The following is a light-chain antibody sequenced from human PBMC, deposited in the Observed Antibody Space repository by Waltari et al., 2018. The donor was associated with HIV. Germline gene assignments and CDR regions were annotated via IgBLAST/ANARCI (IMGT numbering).Light chain of an antibody. CDR2: SNH. CDR3: ASRDDSLNGPV. CDR1: SPNIGGNT. Sequence: QSVLTQPPSASGTPGQRVTISCSGRSPNIGGNTVNWYQHLPGTAPKLLIYSNHQRPSGVPDRFSGSKSGTSASLAISGLQSEDEADYYCASRDDSLNGPVFGRGTKLTVL. J-gene: IGLJ2*01. V-gene: IGLV1-44*01.